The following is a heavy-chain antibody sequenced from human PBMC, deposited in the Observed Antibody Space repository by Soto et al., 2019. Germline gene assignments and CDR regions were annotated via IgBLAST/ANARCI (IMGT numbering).Heavy chain of an antibody. J-gene: IGHJ6*02. CDR2: ISAYNGNT. CDR1: GYTFTSYG. Sequence: ASVKVSCKASGYTFTSYGISWVRQAPGQGLEWMGWISAYNGNTNYAQKLQGRVTMTTDTSTSTAYMELRSLRSDDTAVYYCAREITIFGVVSVTYSYGMDVCGQGTTVTLCS. V-gene: IGHV1-18*01. D-gene: IGHD3-3*01. CDR3: AREITIFGVVSVTYSYGMDV.